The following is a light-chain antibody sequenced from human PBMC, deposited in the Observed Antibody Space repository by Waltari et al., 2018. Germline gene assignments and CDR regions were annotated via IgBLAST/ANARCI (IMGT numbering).Light chain of an antibody. Sequence: QSALTQPASVSGSPGQSITISCTGTSSDIGGYNSASWYQQHPGKAPKVMIYDVTNRPSGVSNRFSGSKSGNTASLTISGLQADDEADYYCSSYTTTTTLVFGGGTKLTVL. CDR1: SSDIGGYNS. CDR2: DVT. CDR3: SSYTTTTTLV. V-gene: IGLV2-14*03. J-gene: IGLJ3*02.